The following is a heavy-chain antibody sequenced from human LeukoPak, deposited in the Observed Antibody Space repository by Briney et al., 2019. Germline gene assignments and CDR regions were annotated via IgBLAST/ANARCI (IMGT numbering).Heavy chain of an antibody. D-gene: IGHD5-18*01. CDR1: GGSFSGYY. CDR2: INHSGST. Sequence: NPSETLSLTCAVYGGSFSGYYWSWIRQPPGKGLEWIGEINHSGSTNYNPSLKSRVTISVDTSKNQFSLKLSSVTAADTAVFYCARVSSGQLWLPYQDYYNYYYIDVWGKGTTVTVSS. V-gene: IGHV4-34*01. CDR3: ARVSSGQLWLPYQDYYNYYYIDV. J-gene: IGHJ6*03.